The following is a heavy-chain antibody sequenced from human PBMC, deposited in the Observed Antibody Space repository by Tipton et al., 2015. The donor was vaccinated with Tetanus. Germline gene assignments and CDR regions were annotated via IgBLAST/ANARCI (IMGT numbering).Heavy chain of an antibody. CDR1: GFTFDDYT. CDR2: ISWDGGST. V-gene: IGHV3-43*01. Sequence: SLRLSCAASGFTFDDYTMHWVRQAPGKGLEWVSLISWDGGSTYYADSVKGRFTISRDNSKNSLYLQMNSLRTEDTALYYCAKDLIGPEGLTPRPYYYYGMDVWGQGTTVTVSS. D-gene: IGHD1-14*01. J-gene: IGHJ6*02. CDR3: AKDLIGPEGLTPRPYYYYGMDV.